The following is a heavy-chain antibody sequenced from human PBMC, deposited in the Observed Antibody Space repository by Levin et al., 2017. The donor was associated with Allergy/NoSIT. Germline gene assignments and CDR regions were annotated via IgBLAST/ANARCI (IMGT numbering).Heavy chain of an antibody. D-gene: IGHD3-3*01. CDR2: IYYSGST. CDR1: GGSVSSGSYY. CDR3: ARDKRPTIFGVVNGLYGMDV. Sequence: SETLSLTCTVSGGSVSSGSYYWSWIRQPPGKGLEWIGYIYYSGSTNYNPSLKSRVTISVDTSKNQFSLKLSSVTAADTAVYYCARDKRPTIFGVVNGLYGMDVWGQGTTVTVSS. J-gene: IGHJ6*02. V-gene: IGHV4-61*01.